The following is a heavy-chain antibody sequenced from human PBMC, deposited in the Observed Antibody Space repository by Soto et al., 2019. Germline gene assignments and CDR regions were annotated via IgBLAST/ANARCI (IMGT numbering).Heavy chain of an antibody. CDR3: ARRYGASFDY. V-gene: IGHV4-39*07. D-gene: IGHD4-17*01. Sequence: SETLSLTCTVSGDSITSNSYFWAWIRQPPGKGLEWIGSIYYSGTTYYNPPLKSRVTISVDTSKNQFSLKLSSVTAADTAVYYCARRYGASFDYWGQGTLVTVS. CDR1: GDSITSNSYF. CDR2: IYYSGTT. J-gene: IGHJ4*02.